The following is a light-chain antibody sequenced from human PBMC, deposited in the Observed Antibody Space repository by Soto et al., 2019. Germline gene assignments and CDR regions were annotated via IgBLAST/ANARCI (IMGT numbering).Light chain of an antibody. V-gene: IGLV1-51*01. CDR1: SSNVGGNY. Sequence: QSVLTQPPSVSAAPGQKVTISCSGSSSNVGGNYVSWYQVLPQTAPKLLIYDSHKRHSGIPDRFSGSKPGTSATLGITDLQTGDEAEYYCGTWDISLDTVVFGGGTKVTVL. CDR3: GTWDISLDTVV. J-gene: IGLJ2*01. CDR2: DSH.